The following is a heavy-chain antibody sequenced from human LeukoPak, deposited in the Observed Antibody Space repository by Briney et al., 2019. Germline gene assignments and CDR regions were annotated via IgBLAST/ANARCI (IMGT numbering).Heavy chain of an antibody. CDR2: IYYSGST. CDR3: ARHRPYGSGSYDY. CDR1: GGSIRSYY. V-gene: IGHV4-59*08. D-gene: IGHD3-10*01. J-gene: IGHJ4*02. Sequence: SETLSLTCTVSGGSIRSYYWSWIRQPPGKGLEWIGYIYYSGSTTYNPSLKSRVTISVDTSKNQFSLKLSSVTAADTAVYYCARHRPYGSGSYDYWGQGTLVTVSS.